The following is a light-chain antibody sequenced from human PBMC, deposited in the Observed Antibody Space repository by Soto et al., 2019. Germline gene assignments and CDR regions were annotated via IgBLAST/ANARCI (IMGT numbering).Light chain of an antibody. CDR1: QSVSST. CDR3: QQYNTWKT. V-gene: IGKV3-15*01. Sequence: EIVMTQSPATLSLSPGERATLSCRASQSVSSTLAWYQQKPGQAPRLLIHEISTRATAIPSSFSGSGSGTEFTLTISSLQSEDFAVYYCQQYNTWKTFGQGTKVEIK. CDR2: EIS. J-gene: IGKJ1*01.